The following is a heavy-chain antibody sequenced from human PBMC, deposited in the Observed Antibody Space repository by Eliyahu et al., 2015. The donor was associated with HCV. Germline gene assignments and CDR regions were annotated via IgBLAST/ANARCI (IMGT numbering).Heavy chain of an antibody. V-gene: IGHV1-69*01. CDR1: GGDFSSYV. CDR2: IIPMFGTA. CDR3: ASGFDGDYAPYFYYGMDD. Sequence: QVQLVQSGAEVKKPGSSVKVSCKASGGDFSSYVISWVRQAPGQGLEWRGGIIPMFGTASYAQKFLGRVTITADESTSTAYMELSSLRSEDTAVYYCASGFDGDYAPYFYYGMDDWGQGTTVTVS. J-gene: IGHJ6*02. D-gene: IGHD4-17*01.